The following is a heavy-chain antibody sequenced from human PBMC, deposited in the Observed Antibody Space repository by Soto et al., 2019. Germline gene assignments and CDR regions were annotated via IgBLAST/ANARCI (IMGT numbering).Heavy chain of an antibody. CDR3: ARATGEFDP. J-gene: IGHJ5*02. Sequence: KTSETLSLTCAVYGGSFSGYYWSWIRQPPGKGLEWIGEINHSGSTNYNPSLKSRVTISVDTSKNQFSLKLSSVTAADTAVYYCARATGEFDPWGQGTLVTVSS. CDR2: INHSGST. D-gene: IGHD3-16*01. V-gene: IGHV4-34*01. CDR1: GGSFSGYY.